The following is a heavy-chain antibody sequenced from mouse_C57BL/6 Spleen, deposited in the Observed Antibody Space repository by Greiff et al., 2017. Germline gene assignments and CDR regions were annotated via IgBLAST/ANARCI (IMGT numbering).Heavy chain of an antibody. J-gene: IGHJ2*01. D-gene: IGHD1-1*01. CDR1: GYTFTDHT. CDR3: ARDGSRPYYFDY. CDR2: IYPRDVST. V-gene: IGHV1-78*01. Sequence: VKLQQSDAELAKPGASVKISCKVSGYTFTDHTIHWMKQRPEQGLEWIGYIYPRDVSTKYNEKLKGNATLTADKSSSTAYMQLNSLTSEDSAVYFCARDGSRPYYFDYWGQGTTLTVSS.